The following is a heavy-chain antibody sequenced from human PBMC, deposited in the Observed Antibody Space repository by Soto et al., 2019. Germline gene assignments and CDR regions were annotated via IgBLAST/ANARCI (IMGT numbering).Heavy chain of an antibody. D-gene: IGHD6-19*01. V-gene: IGHV3-23*01. Sequence: EVQLLESGGGLVQPGGSLRLSCAASGFTFSSYAMTWVRQAPGKGLEWVSVISDSDNATYYADSVKGRFTISRDNSKNNLYLQFNSRRAEDTAVYYCAKGVSSSAWSASDNWGQGILVTVSS. J-gene: IGHJ4*02. CDR3: AKGVSSSAWSASDN. CDR1: GFTFSSYA. CDR2: ISDSDNAT.